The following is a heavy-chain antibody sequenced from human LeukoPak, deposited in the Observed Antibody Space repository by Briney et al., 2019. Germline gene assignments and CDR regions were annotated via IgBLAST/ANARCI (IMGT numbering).Heavy chain of an antibody. CDR1: GYTFTSYG. CDR2: ISAYNGNT. J-gene: IGHJ6*03. D-gene: IGHD5-18*01. CDR3: ARKTPKDTAMVGPYYYYYMDV. Sequence: VASVKVSCKASGYTFTSYGISWVRQAPGQGLEWMGWISAYNGNTNYAQKLQGRVTITTDTSTSTAYMELRSLRSDDTAVYYCARKTPKDTAMVGPYYYYYMDVWGKGTTVTVSS. V-gene: IGHV1-18*01.